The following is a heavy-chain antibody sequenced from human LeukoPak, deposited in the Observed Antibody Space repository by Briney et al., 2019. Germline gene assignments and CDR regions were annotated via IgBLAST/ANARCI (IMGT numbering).Heavy chain of an antibody. D-gene: IGHD3-16*01. Sequence: SETLSLTCSVSGGSISNTYWSWIRQPPEKGLEWIAYMSHSGSTKYNPSLKSRVTISLDTSKNQFSLKLSSVSAADTAVYYCARLKLGAYFDLWGRGTLVTVSS. CDR1: GGSISNTY. J-gene: IGHJ2*01. CDR2: MSHSGST. CDR3: ARLKLGAYFDL. V-gene: IGHV4-59*08.